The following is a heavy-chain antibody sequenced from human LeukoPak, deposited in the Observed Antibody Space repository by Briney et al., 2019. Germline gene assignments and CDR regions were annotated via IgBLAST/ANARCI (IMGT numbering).Heavy chain of an antibody. CDR3: ARDSEGNTGHRVFDY. CDR1: GFTVSSNY. J-gene: IGHJ4*02. Sequence: GGSLRLSCAASGFTVSSNYMSWLRQAPGKGLEWVSVIYSGGSTYYADSVKGRFTISRDNSKNTLYLQMTSLRAEDTAVYYCARDSEGNTGHRVFDYWGQGTLVTVSS. V-gene: IGHV3-53*01. CDR2: IYSGGST. D-gene: IGHD2/OR15-2a*01.